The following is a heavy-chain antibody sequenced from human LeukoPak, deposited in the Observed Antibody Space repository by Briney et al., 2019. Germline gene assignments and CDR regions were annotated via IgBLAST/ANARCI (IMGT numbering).Heavy chain of an antibody. CDR1: GGSISSSNW. CDR2: IYHSGST. Sequence: SGTLSLTCAASGGSISSSNWWSWVRQPPGKGLEWIGEIYHSGSTNYNPSLKSRVTISVDKSKNQFSLKLSSVTAADTAVYYCARSPEGYCSSTSCYAGGFWFDPWGQGTLVTVSS. J-gene: IGHJ5*02. D-gene: IGHD2-2*01. V-gene: IGHV4-4*02. CDR3: ARSPEGYCSSTSCYAGGFWFDP.